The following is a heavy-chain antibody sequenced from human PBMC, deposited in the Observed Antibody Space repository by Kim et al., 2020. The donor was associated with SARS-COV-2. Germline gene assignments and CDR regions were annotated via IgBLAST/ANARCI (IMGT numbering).Heavy chain of an antibody. CDR2: IIPIFGTA. V-gene: IGHV1-69*13. J-gene: IGHJ3*02. Sequence: SVKVSCKASGGTFSSYAISWVRQAPGQGLEWMGGIIPIFGTANYAQKFQGRVTITADESTSTAYMELSSLRSEDTAVYYCAREGLRVLGFWDIWGQGTMVTVSS. CDR3: AREGLRVLGFWDI. D-gene: IGHD3-3*01. CDR1: GGTFSSYA.